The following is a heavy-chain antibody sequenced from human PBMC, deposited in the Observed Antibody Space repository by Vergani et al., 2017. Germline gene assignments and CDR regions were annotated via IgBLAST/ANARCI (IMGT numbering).Heavy chain of an antibody. CDR2: ISGSGGST. CDR3: AKDRVTIFWPFDY. J-gene: IGHJ4*02. D-gene: IGHD3-9*01. V-gene: IGHV3-23*01. Sequence: EVQLLESGGGLVQPGGSLRLSCAASGFPFSSYAMSWVRQAPGKGLEWVSAISGSGGSTYHADSVKGRFTISRDNSKNTLYLQMNSLRAEDTAVYYCAKDRVTIFWPFDYWGQGTLVTVSS. CDR1: GFPFSSYA.